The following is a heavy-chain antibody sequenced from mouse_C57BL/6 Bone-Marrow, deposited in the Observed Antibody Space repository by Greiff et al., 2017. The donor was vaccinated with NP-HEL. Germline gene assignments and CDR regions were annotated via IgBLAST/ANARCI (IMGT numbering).Heavy chain of an antibody. J-gene: IGHJ1*03. CDR1: GYSFTSYY. CDR3: ARLSYYYGFDV. V-gene: IGHV1-66*01. D-gene: IGHD1-1*01. CDR2: IYPGSGNT. Sequence: VQLVESGPELVKPGASVKISCKASGYSFTSYYIHWVKQRPGQGLEWIGWIYPGSGNTKYNEKFKGKATLTADTSSSTAYMQLSSLTSEDSAVYYCARLSYYYGFDVWGTGTTVTVSS.